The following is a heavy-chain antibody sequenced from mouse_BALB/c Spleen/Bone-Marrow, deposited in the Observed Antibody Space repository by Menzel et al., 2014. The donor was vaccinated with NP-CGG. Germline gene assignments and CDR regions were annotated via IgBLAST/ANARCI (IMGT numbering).Heavy chain of an antibody. V-gene: IGHV1-7*01. J-gene: IGHJ2*01. CDR2: INPSTGYT. CDR1: GCTFTTYW. Sequence: VQLQESGAELAKPGASVKMSCKASGCTFTTYWMHWVKQRPGQGLEWIGYINPSTGYTEYNQKFKDKATLTADKSSSTAYMQLISLTFEDSAVYYCARDLDYWGQGTTLTVSS. CDR3: ARDLDY.